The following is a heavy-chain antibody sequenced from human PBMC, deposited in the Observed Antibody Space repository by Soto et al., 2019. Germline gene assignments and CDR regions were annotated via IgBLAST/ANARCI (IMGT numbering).Heavy chain of an antibody. CDR1: GGSISSSSYY. CDR2: IYYSGST. CDR3: ARHGPPYSSGSPFDY. J-gene: IGHJ4*02. V-gene: IGHV4-39*01. Sequence: SETLSLTCTVSGGSISSSSYYWGWIRQPPGKGLEWIGSIYYSGSTYYNPSLKSRVTISVDTSKNQFSLKLSSVTAADTAVYYCARHGPPYSSGSPFDYWGQGTLVTVSS. D-gene: IGHD6-19*01.